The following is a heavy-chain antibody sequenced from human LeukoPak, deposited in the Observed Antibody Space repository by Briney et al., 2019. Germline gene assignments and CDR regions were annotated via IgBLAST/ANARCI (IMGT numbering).Heavy chain of an antibody. CDR3: LTIVETDLDAFDI. V-gene: IGHV3-74*01. Sequence: PGGSLRLSCAASGFTFSSYAMSWVRQAPGKGLEWVSRINSDGSSTSYADSVKGRFTISRDNAKNTLYLQMNSLRAEDTAVYYCLTIVETDLDAFDIWGQGTKVTVSS. J-gene: IGHJ3*02. CDR2: INSDGSST. D-gene: IGHD2-21*01. CDR1: GFTFSSYA.